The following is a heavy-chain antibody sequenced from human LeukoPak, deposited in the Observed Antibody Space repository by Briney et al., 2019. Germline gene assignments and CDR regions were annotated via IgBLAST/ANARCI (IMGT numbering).Heavy chain of an antibody. Sequence: TGGSLRLSCAASGFTFSSYEMNWVRQAPGKGLEWVSYISSSGSTIYYADSVKGRFTISRDNARNSLYLQMNSLRAEDTAVYYCARDHEEYCSGGSCSRFDYWGQGTLVTVSS. CDR3: ARDHEEYCSGGSCSRFDY. D-gene: IGHD2-15*01. V-gene: IGHV3-48*03. CDR2: ISSSGSTI. CDR1: GFTFSSYE. J-gene: IGHJ4*02.